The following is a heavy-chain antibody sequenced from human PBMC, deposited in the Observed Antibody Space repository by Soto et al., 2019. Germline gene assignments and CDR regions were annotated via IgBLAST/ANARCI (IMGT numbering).Heavy chain of an antibody. V-gene: IGHV1-46*01. Sequence: QVQLVQSGAEVKKPGASVKVSCKASGYTFTSYSMHWVRQAPGQGLEWMGIISPSVGTTTYAQKFQGRLTVTSDTSTSTVYMERSSVRSEDTAVYYCARKLSSNGWSAFDYWGQGTLVTVSS. CDR2: ISPSVGTT. CDR3: ARKLSSNGWSAFDY. J-gene: IGHJ4*02. CDR1: GYTFTSYS. D-gene: IGHD2-15*01.